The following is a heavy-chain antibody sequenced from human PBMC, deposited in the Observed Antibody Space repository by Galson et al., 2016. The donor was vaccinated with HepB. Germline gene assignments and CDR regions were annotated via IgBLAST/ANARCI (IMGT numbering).Heavy chain of an antibody. CDR3: AREEGLRFLEYFDY. Sequence: SETLSLTCAVYGGSFSGYYWSWIRQPPGKGLEWIGEINHSGSTNYNPSLKSRVTISVDTSKNQFSLKVNSVTAADTAVYYCAREEGLRFLEYFDYWGQGTPVTVSS. V-gene: IGHV4-34*01. D-gene: IGHD3-3*01. CDR1: GGSFSGYY. J-gene: IGHJ4*02. CDR2: INHSGST.